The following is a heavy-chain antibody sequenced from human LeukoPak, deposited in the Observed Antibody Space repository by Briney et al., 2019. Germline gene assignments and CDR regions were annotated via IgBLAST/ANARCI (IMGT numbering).Heavy chain of an antibody. J-gene: IGHJ5*02. CDR2: ISSSGSTI. Sequence: GGSLRLSCAASGFTFSDYYMSWIRQAPGKGLEWVSYISSSGSTIYYADSVKGRFTISRDNAKNSLYLQMNSLRAEDTAVYYCARSCDFWSGYCWFDPWGQGTLVTVSS. CDR3: ARSCDFWSGYCWFDP. V-gene: IGHV3-11*01. CDR1: GFTFSDYY. D-gene: IGHD3-3*01.